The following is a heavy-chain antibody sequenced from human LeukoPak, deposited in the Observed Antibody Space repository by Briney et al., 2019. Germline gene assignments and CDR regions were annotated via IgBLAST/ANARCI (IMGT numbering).Heavy chain of an antibody. V-gene: IGHV3-66*01. CDR1: GFIVSCNY. CDR2: IYSGGTT. J-gene: IGHJ5*02. CDR3: ARDPFS. Sequence: GGSLRLSCAASGFIVSCNYMSWVRQAPGKGPEVVSLIYSGGTTYYADSVKGRFTISRDTSRNALILQMNSLTVEDTAVYYCARDPFSWGQGTLVTVSP.